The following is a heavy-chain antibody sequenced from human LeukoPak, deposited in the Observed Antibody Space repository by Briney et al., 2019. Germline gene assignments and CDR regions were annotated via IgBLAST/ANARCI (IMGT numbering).Heavy chain of an antibody. CDR1: GGSISNYY. CDR3: ARAGSAYTLYYFDY. J-gene: IGHJ4*02. V-gene: IGHV4-59*01. D-gene: IGHD3-16*01. Sequence: SETLSLTCSVSGGSISNYYWSWIRQPPGNGLEWIGYIYYSGSTSYNPSLKSRVTISIDTSKNQFSLRLSSVTAADTAVYFCARAGSAYTLYYFDYWGQGTLVTVSS. CDR2: IYYSGST.